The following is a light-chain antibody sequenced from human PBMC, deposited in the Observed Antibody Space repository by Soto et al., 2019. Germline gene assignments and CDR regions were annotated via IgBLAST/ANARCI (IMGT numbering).Light chain of an antibody. CDR2: DAS. CDR1: HSISSW. V-gene: IGKV1-5*01. CDR3: QKYNSYSS. Sequence: DIQMTQSPSTLSASVGDRVTITCRASHSISSWLAWYQQKPGKAPKLLIYDASRLESGVPSRFSGSGSGTEFTLTISSLQPDHFPTYYCQKYNSYSSCGHGTKVDIK. J-gene: IGKJ1*01.